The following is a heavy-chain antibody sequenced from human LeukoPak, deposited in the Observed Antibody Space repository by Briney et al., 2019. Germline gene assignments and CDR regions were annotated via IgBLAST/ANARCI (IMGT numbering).Heavy chain of an antibody. CDR1: GGTFSSYA. D-gene: IGHD3-3*01. CDR3: ASAYYDFWSGHGNYGMDV. J-gene: IGHJ6*02. Sequence: ASVKVSCKASGGTFSSYAISWVRQAPGQELEWMGRIILILGIANYAQKFQGRVTITADKSTSTAYMELSSLRSEDTAVYYCASAYYDFWSGHGNYGMDVWGQGTTVTVSS. CDR2: IILILGIA. V-gene: IGHV1-69*04.